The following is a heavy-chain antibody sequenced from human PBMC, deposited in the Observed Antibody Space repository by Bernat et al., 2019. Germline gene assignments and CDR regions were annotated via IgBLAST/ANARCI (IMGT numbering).Heavy chain of an antibody. Sequence: QVQLVESGGGVVQPGRSLRLSCAASGFTFSSYGMHWVRQAPGKGLEWVAVIWYDGSNKYYADSVKGRFTISRDNSKNTLYLQMNSPRAEDTAVYYCARGSGYAEYFQHWGQGTLVTVSS. D-gene: IGHD3-22*01. V-gene: IGHV3-33*01. CDR2: IWYDGSNK. J-gene: IGHJ1*01. CDR1: GFTFSSYG. CDR3: ARGSGYAEYFQH.